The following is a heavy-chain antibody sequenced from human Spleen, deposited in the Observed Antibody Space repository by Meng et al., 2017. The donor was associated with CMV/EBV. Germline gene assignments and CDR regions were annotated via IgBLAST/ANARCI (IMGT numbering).Heavy chain of an antibody. V-gene: IGHV1-18*01. CDR3: ARDRGVIGQRYFDY. CDR2: ISAYNGNT. CDR1: GYTFTSYG. Sequence: ASGYTFTSYGISWVRQAPGQGREWMGWISAYNGNTNYAQKLQGRVTMTTDTSTSTAYMELRSLRSDDTAVYYCARDRGVIGQRYFDYWGQGTLVTVSS. J-gene: IGHJ4*02. D-gene: IGHD3-10*01.